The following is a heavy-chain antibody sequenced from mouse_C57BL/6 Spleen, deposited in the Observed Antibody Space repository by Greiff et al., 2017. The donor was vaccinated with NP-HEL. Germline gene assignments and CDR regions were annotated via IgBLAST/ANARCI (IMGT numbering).Heavy chain of an antibody. Sequence: VQLQQSGPELVKPGASVKISCKASGYSFTGYYMNWVKQSPEKSLEWIGEINPSTGGTTYNQKFKAKATLTVDKSSSTAYMQLKSLTSEDSAVYYCARKGYYGSSSFAYWGQGTLVTVSA. CDR3: ARKGYYGSSSFAY. CDR2: INPSTGGT. CDR1: GYSFTGYY. V-gene: IGHV1-42*01. J-gene: IGHJ3*01. D-gene: IGHD1-1*01.